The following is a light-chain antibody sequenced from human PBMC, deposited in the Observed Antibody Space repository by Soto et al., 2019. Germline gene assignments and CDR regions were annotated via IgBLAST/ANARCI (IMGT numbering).Light chain of an antibody. CDR2: HAY. CDR1: QTISSGF. CDR3: QQYSSSPRT. J-gene: IGKJ5*01. V-gene: IGKV3-20*01. Sequence: EIVLSKSPGILYLSQGDRATLSCRASQTISSGFLAWYQQKVGQAHRLLIYHAYNRATGVQDRFRASGSGTDFSLTISRLEPEDFAVYHCQQYSSSPRTFGQGTRLDI.